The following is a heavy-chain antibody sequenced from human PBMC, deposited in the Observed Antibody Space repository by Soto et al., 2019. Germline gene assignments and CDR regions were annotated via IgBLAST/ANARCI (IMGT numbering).Heavy chain of an antibody. CDR1: GFTFSSYS. V-gene: IGHV3-21*01. CDR2: ISSSSSYI. CDR3: AREYSFHYYYGMDV. Sequence: PGGSLRLSCAASGFTFSSYSMNWVRQAPGKGLEWVSSISSSSSYIYYADSVKGRFTISRDNAKNSLYLQMNSLRAEDTAVYYCAREYSFHYYYGMDVWGQGTTVTVSS. D-gene: IGHD4-4*01. J-gene: IGHJ6*02.